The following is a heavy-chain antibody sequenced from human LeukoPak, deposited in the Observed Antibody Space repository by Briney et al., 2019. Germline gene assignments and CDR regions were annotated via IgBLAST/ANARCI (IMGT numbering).Heavy chain of an antibody. CDR1: GGSISGYY. D-gene: IGHD6-6*01. CDR3: ARDFGDWIAARSSYYMDV. J-gene: IGHJ6*03. Sequence: PSETLSLTCTVSGGSISGYYWNWIRQPAGKGLEWIGRIYTSASTNYNSSLRSRVTMSVHTSKDQFSLSLSSVTAADTAVYYCARDFGDWIAARSSYYMDVWGEGTTVTVSS. V-gene: IGHV4-4*07. CDR2: IYTSAST.